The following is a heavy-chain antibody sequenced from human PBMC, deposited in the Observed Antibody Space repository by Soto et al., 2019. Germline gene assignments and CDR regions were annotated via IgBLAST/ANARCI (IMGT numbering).Heavy chain of an antibody. D-gene: IGHD2-2*01. CDR1: GYALPTYA. CDR2: INGGNGNT. Sequence: GASLQVSCKASGYALPTYAMQWVRQAPGQRLEWMGWINGGNGNTKYSQRFQGRVSITRDTSASTDYMELSSLTSEDTAVYYCARADCSSNSCYFYYGMDVWGQGTKVTVSS. CDR3: ARADCSSNSCYFYYGMDV. J-gene: IGHJ6*02. V-gene: IGHV1-3*01.